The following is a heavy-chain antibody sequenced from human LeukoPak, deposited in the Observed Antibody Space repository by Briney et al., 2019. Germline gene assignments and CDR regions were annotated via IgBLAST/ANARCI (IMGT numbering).Heavy chain of an antibody. V-gene: IGHV4-39*07. Sequence: NPSATLSLICTVPGGSISSSSYYWGWLRQPRGKGLEWFGSIYYSGCTYYTPFLKSQVTISVDTSKNQFSLKLSSVTAADTAVYYCAIATHYYESSGYDCWGQGTLVTVSS. CDR1: GGSISSSSYY. CDR2: IYYSGCT. D-gene: IGHD3-22*01. CDR3: AIATHYYESSGYDC. J-gene: IGHJ4*02.